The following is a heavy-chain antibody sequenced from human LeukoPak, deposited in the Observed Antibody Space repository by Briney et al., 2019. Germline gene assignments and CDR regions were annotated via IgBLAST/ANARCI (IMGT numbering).Heavy chain of an antibody. CDR3: ARGVVSSGWPTPRSYYYYGMDV. Sequence: PGGSLRLSCAVSGFTFSSYWMHWVRQAPGKGLVWVSRINSDGSSTSYADSVKGRFTISRDNAKNTLYLQMNSLRAEDTAVYYRARGVVSSGWPTPRSYYYYGMDVWGQGTTVTVSS. V-gene: IGHV3-74*01. CDR2: INSDGSST. CDR1: GFTFSSYW. J-gene: IGHJ6*02. D-gene: IGHD6-19*01.